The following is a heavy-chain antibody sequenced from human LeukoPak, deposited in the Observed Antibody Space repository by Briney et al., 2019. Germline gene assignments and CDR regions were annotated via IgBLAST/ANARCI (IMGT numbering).Heavy chain of an antibody. Sequence: SETLSLTCTVSGGSISSYYWSWIRQPAGKGLEWIGRIYTSGSTNYNPSLKSRVTMSVDTSKSQFSLKLSSVTAADTAVYYCARASKDYSNYLDAFDIWGQGTMVTVSS. J-gene: IGHJ3*02. D-gene: IGHD4-11*01. V-gene: IGHV4-4*07. CDR2: IYTSGST. CDR1: GGSISSYY. CDR3: ARASKDYSNYLDAFDI.